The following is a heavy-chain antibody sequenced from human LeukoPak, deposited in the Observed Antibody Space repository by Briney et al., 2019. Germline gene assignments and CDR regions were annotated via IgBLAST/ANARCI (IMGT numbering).Heavy chain of an antibody. V-gene: IGHV3-64*01. D-gene: IGHD2-15*01. CDR1: GFTFTSYA. CDR2: INRYGDST. J-gene: IGHJ4*02. CDR3: ARLLAPIYFDY. Sequence: PGGSLRLSCAASGFTFTSYAIHWVRQAPGKGLEFVSAINRYGDSTYYANSVKGRFTISRDDSKNTLYLQMNSLRAEDTAVYYCARLLAPIYFDYWGQGTLVTVSS.